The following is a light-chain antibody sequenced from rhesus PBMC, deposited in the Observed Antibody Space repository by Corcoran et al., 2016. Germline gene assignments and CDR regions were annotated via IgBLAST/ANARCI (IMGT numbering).Light chain of an antibody. CDR1: GSDIGGYNY. CDR3: SSYAGKNILL. V-gene: IGLV2-32*02. CDR2: EVS. J-gene: IGLJ3*01. Sequence: QAVLTPPRSVSGSPGQSVTISCTGTGSDIGGYNYVSWYQQHPGTAPNVMIYEVSRRPSGVSNHFSGSKSGKTAAQTISGRQPEDEADYYCSSYAGKNILLFGGGARLTVL.